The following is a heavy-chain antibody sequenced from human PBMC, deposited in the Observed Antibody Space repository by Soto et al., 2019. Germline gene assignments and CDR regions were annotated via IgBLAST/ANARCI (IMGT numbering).Heavy chain of an antibody. V-gene: IGHV4-31*03. Sequence: QVQLQESGPGLVKPSQTLSLTCTVSGGSISSGGYYWSWIRQHPGKGLEWIGSIYYSGSTYYNPSLRSRITISVDTSKNQFSLKLTSVTAADTAIYDCATSPGYTFARAAGLNYWGQGTLVTVSS. J-gene: IGHJ4*02. CDR2: IYYSGST. CDR3: ATSPGYTFARAAGLNY. D-gene: IGHD2-2*02. CDR1: GGSISSGGYY.